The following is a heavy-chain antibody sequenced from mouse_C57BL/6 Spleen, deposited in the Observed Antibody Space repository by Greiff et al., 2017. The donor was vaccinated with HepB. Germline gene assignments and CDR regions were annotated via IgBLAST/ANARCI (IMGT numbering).Heavy chain of an antibody. CDR3: AREDDLYYFYY. J-gene: IGHJ2*01. CDR2: IDPSDSET. V-gene: IGHV1-52*01. CDR1: GYTFTSYW. Sequence: QVQLQHPGAELVRPGSSVKLSCKASGYTFTSYWMHWVKQRPIQGLEWIGNIDPSDSETHYNQKFKDKATLTVDKSSSTAYMQLSSLTSEDSAVYYCAREDDLYYFYYWGQGTTLTVSS. D-gene: IGHD2-3*01.